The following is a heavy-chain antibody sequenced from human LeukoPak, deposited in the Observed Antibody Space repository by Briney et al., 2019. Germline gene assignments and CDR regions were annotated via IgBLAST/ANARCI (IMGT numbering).Heavy chain of an antibody. CDR2: ISGSGGST. J-gene: IGHJ4*02. CDR1: GGSFSGYY. CDR3: AKDLIPWDGDYEFDY. V-gene: IGHV3-23*01. D-gene: IGHD4-17*01. Sequence: ETLSLTCAVYGGSFSGYYWSWIRQPPGKGLEWVSAISGSGGSTYYADSVKGRFTISRGNSKNTLYLQMNSLRAEDTAVYYCAKDLIPWDGDYEFDYWGQGTLVTVSS.